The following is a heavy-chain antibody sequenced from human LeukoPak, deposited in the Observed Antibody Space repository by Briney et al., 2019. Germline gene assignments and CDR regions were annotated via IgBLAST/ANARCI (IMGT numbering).Heavy chain of an antibody. CDR2: ISSSGSNI. Sequence: GGSLRLSCAASGFTFSSYEMNWVRQAPGKGLEWVSYISSSGSNIYYAESVKGRFTISRDNAKNSVYLQMNSLRAEDTAVYYCGRDPYCSLGSCYSVYWGQGTLVTVSS. J-gene: IGHJ4*02. V-gene: IGHV3-48*03. D-gene: IGHD2-15*01. CDR3: GRDPYCSLGSCYSVY. CDR1: GFTFSSYE.